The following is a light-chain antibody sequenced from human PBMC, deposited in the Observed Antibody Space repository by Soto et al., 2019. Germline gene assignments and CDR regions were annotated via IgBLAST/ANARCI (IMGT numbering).Light chain of an antibody. V-gene: IGKV3-15*01. CDR3: QQYGSSMWT. CDR2: GAS. CDR1: QPVSDK. Sequence: EVVMTQSPANLSLSPGAGATLACWASQPVSDKLAWYQQKPGQAPRLLIYGASARALCIPARFSGSGSGTDFTLTSSRLEPADFAVYYCQQYGSSMWTFGQGTKVDI. J-gene: IGKJ1*01.